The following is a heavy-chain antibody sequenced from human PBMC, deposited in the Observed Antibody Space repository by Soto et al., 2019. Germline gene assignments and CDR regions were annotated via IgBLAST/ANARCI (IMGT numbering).Heavy chain of an antibody. CDR1: GYGFTSYG. V-gene: IGHV1-18*01. CDR2: ISAYNGNT. CDR3: ASYHLNYYYYGMDV. Sequence: ASVNVSWKAAGYGFTSYGISWVRQAPGQGLEWMGWISAYNGNTNYAQKLQGRVTMTTDTSTSTAYMELRSLRSDDTAVYYCASYHLNYYYYGMDVWGQGTTVTVS. J-gene: IGHJ6*02.